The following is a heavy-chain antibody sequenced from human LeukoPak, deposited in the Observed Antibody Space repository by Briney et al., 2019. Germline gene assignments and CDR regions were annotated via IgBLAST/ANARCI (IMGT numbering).Heavy chain of an antibody. CDR1: GGSISSYY. V-gene: IGHV4-59*01. CDR3: ARDLLVGTNGYWYFDL. CDR2: IYYSGST. Sequence: SETLSLTCTVSGGSISSYYWSWIRQPPGKGLEWIGYIYYSGSTNYNPSLKSRVTISVDTSKNQFSLKLSSVTAADTAVYYCARDLLVGTNGYWYFDLWGRGTLVTVSS. D-gene: IGHD2-2*01. J-gene: IGHJ2*01.